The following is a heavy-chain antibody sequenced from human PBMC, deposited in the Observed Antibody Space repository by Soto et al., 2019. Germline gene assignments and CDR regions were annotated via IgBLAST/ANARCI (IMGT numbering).Heavy chain of an antibody. CDR3: ARVYCSGGSCYGSYYFDY. V-gene: IGHV3-11*01. D-gene: IGHD2-15*01. J-gene: IGHJ4*02. Sequence: QVQLVESGGGLVKPGGSLRLSCAASGFTFSDYYMSWIRQAPGKGLEWVSYISSSGSTIYYAGSGKGRFTISRDNAKNSLYLQTNSLGAEDTAVYYCARVYCSGGSCYGSYYFDYWGKGTLVTVSS. CDR2: ISSSGSTI. CDR1: GFTFSDYY.